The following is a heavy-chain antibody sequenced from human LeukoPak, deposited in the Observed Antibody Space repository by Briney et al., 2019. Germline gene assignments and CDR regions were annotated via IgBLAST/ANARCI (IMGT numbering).Heavy chain of an antibody. Sequence: GGSLRLSCAASGFVFTTNYLSWVRQAPGKGLEWVSIIYSDGNRYYADSVKGRFTISRDYPTNTLYLQMNSLRIEDTAMYYCARDGGYVVYWGQGTLVTVSS. CDR1: GFVFTTNY. J-gene: IGHJ4*02. D-gene: IGHD2-15*01. CDR3: ARDGGYVVY. V-gene: IGHV3-53*01. CDR2: IYSDGNR.